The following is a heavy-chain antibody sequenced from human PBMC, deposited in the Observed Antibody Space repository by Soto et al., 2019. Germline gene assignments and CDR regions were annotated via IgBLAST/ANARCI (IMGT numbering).Heavy chain of an antibody. CDR3: PHLVVAVITYYFDS. J-gene: IGHJ4*02. Sequence: QITLKESGPTLVKPTQTLTLTCTFSGFSLSTSGVGVGWIRQPPGKALEWPTFIYWDDDKCNSPFLKSRLTITKNTSKNQVVLTMTNMDPVDTATYYCPHLVVAVITYYFDSWGQGTKVTVSS. CDR1: GFSLSTSGVG. CDR2: IYWDDDK. V-gene: IGHV2-5*02. D-gene: IGHD2-15*01.